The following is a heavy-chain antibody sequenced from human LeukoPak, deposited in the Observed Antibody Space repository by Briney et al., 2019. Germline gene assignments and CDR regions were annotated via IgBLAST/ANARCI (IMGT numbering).Heavy chain of an antibody. V-gene: IGHV4-30-2*01. CDR3: ASSTYYDYVWAVYYFDY. Sequence: EASQTLSLTCTVSGGSISSGGYYWSWIRQPPGKGLEWIGYIYHSGSTYYNPSLKSRVTISVDRSKNQFSLKLSSVTAADTAVYYCASSTYYDYVWAVYYFDYWGQGTLVAVSS. CDR1: GGSISSGGYY. D-gene: IGHD3-16*01. J-gene: IGHJ4*02. CDR2: IYHSGST.